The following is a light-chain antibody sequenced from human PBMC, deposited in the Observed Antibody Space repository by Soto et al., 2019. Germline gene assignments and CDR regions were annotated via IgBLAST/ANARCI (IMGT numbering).Light chain of an antibody. CDR2: AAS. V-gene: IGKV1-39*01. Sequence: IQMTQSPSSLSASVGDRVTITCRASQSISTYLNWYQQKPGKAPKLLIYAASRLQSGVPSRFSVSGYGKDFTLTISSLQHEDFATYYCQQNYSIPWTFGQGTKVEIK. CDR1: QSISTY. CDR3: QQNYSIPWT. J-gene: IGKJ1*01.